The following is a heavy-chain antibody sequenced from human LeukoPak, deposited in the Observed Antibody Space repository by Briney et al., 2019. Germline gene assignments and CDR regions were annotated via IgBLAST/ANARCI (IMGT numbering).Heavy chain of an antibody. CDR1: GYTFTGYY. CDR2: INPNSGGT. D-gene: IGHD3-10*01. V-gene: IGHV1-2*02. CDR3: ARGLWFGESPAGD. J-gene: IGHJ4*02. Sequence: ASVKVSCKASGYTFTGYYMHWVRQAPGQGLEWMGWINPNSGGTNYAQKFQGRVTMTRDTSISTAYMELSRLRSDDTAVYYCARGLWFGESPAGDWGQGTLATVSS.